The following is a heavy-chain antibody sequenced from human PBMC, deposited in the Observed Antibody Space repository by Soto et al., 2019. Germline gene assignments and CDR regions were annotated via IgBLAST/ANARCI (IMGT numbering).Heavy chain of an antibody. Sequence: QVQLVESGGGVVQPGRSLRLSCAASGFTFSSYGMHWVRQAPGKGLEWVAVISYDGSNKYYAASVKRRFTISRDHSKHTLYLQMNSLRTEDTAVYYCALNIRFVEWYSSWGQGTLVTVSS. D-gene: IGHD3-3*01. CDR3: ALNIRFVEWYSS. V-gene: IGHV3-30*03. J-gene: IGHJ5*02. CDR1: GFTFSSYG. CDR2: ISYDGSNK.